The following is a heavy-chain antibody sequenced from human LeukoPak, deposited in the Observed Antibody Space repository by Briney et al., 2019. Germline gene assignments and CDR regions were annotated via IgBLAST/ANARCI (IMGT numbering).Heavy chain of an antibody. V-gene: IGHV4-4*07. D-gene: IGHD5-12*01. J-gene: IGHJ3*01. CDR1: GGSISSYY. Sequence: SETLSLTCTVSGGSISSYYWSWIRQPAGKGLEWIGRIYTSGSTYYNPSLKGRVTMSVDTSKNYFSLKMGSVTAADTAVYYCAREVGWLHPEGSFDFWGQGTMVTVSS. CDR3: AREVGWLHPEGSFDF. CDR2: IYTSGST.